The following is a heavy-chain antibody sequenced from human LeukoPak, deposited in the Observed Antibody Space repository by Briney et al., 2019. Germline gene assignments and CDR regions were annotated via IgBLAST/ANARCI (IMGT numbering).Heavy chain of an antibody. CDR1: CYSITTYW. D-gene: IGHD3-10*01. CDR2: LYPGDYDT. CDR3: VIRKIWFGELF. Sequence: GEHMKTLCYGFCYSITTYWIGWGRQIPGKRLGWLGILYPGDYDTRYSTSFQGPVTISAAKSIDTPYLQWCLPTVSDTAMYYCVIRKIWFGELFWGQGTLVTVSS. J-gene: IGHJ4*02. V-gene: IGHV5-51*01.